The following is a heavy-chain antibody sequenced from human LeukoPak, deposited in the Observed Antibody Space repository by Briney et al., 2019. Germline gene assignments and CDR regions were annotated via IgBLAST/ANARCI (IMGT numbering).Heavy chain of an antibody. J-gene: IGHJ4*02. CDR2: ITGGADIT. CDR1: GFTFSKYW. CDR3: AKDPPSGYCSGGTCNDSPFDS. V-gene: IGHV3-23*01. D-gene: IGHD2-15*01. Sequence: GGSLRLSCAASGFTFSKYWMLWVRQAPGKGLEWVSLITGGADITYYADSVKGRFTISRDNSKNMLFLQMNSLRVEDTAVYYCAKDPPSGYCSGGTCNDSPFDSWGQGTLVTVSS.